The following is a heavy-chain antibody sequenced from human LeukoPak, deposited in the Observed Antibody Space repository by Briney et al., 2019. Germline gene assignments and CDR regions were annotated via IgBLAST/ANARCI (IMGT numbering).Heavy chain of an antibody. J-gene: IGHJ4*02. D-gene: IGHD3-3*01. CDR3: ATPSYDFWSGYYNPRLSY. CDR1: GYIFTDYY. V-gene: IGHV1-2*02. Sequence: ASVKVSCKASGYIFTDYYMHWVRQAPGQGLEWMGWINPNSGGTNYAQKFQGRVTMTRDTSISTAYMELSRLRSDDTAVYYCATPSYDFWSGYYNPRLSYWGQGTLVTVSS. CDR2: INPNSGGT.